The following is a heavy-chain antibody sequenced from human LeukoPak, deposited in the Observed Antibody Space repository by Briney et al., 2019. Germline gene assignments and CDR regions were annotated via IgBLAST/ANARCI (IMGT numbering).Heavy chain of an antibody. CDR2: IKEDGSEK. CDR1: GFTFSNYW. CDR3: ARDYDGVRDHW. V-gene: IGHV3-7*04. J-gene: IGHJ4*02. Sequence: PGGSLRLSCEASGFTFSNYWMTWVRQAPGKGLEWLANIKEDGSEKYYADSVKGRFTMYTDNAKNSLYLQRMYVRPEELAVNYGARDYDGVRDHWWGQGTLVTVSS. D-gene: IGHD2-8*01.